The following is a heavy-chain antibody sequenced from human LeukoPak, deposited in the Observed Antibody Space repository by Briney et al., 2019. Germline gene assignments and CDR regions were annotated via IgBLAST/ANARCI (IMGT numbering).Heavy chain of an antibody. J-gene: IGHJ4*02. CDR3: ASGGSYFDTNGYYAANFDY. D-gene: IGHD3-22*01. Sequence: GASVKVSCKASGGTFSSYAISWVRQAPGQGLEWMGGIIPIFGTANYAQKFQGRVTITADESTSTAYMELSSLRSEDTAVYYCASGGSYFDTNGYYAANFDYWGQGTLVTVSS. V-gene: IGHV1-69*13. CDR2: IIPIFGTA. CDR1: GGTFSSYA.